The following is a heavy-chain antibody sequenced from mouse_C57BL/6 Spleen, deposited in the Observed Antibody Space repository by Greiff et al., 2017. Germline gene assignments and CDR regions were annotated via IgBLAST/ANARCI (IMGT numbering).Heavy chain of an antibody. Sequence: EVQLQQSGPELVKPGASVKMSCKASGYTFTDYNMHWVKQSHGKSLEWIGYINPNNGGTSYNQQFKGKATLTVNKSSSTAYMELRSLTSEDSAVYYCAIYDGYYVGAMDYWGQGTSVTVSS. CDR2: INPNNGGT. CDR3: AIYDGYYVGAMDY. CDR1: GYTFTDYN. D-gene: IGHD2-3*01. V-gene: IGHV1-22*01. J-gene: IGHJ4*01.